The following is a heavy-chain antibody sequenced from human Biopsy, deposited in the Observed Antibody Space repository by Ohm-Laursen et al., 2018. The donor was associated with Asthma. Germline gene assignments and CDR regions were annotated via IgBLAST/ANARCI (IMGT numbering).Heavy chain of an antibody. Sequence: SSVKVSCKSLGGTFNTYVIGWVRQAPGQELEWMGGINSVFGTRTYPQKFQDRVTITAADSTSTVYMELSSLRSEDTAVYYCARKAGSCISRTCYSLDFWGQGTLVTVSS. CDR2: INSVFGTR. V-gene: IGHV1-69*01. D-gene: IGHD2-2*01. CDR3: ARKAGSCISRTCYSLDF. J-gene: IGHJ4*02. CDR1: GGTFNTYV.